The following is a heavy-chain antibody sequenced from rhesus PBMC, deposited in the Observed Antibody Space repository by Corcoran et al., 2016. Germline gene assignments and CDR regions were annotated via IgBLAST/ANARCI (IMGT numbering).Heavy chain of an antibody. CDR2: INPSTGNT. J-gene: IGHJ4*01. V-gene: IGHV1-200*01. CDR1: GYTFTSSS. CDR3: AREGIQWVQVFDY. Sequence: QVQLVQSGAEVKKPGASVKLSCKASGYTFTSSSRNRLRQAPGQGLEWMEWINPSTGNTGYAHKFQGRVTMTRDTSTDPAYMELSSLRSEDTAVYSCAREGIQWVQVFDYWGQGVLVTVSS. D-gene: IGHD5-24*01.